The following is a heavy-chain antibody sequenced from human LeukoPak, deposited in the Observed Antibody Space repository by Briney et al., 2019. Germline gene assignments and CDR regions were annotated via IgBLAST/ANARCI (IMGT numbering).Heavy chain of an antibody. CDR1: GFTFDDYA. Sequence: QPGGSLRLSCAASGFTFDDYAMHWVRQAPGKGLEWVSGISWNSGSIGYADSEKGRFTISRDNAKNSLYLQMNSLRAEDTALYYCAKDTRVWAGTATTPDYWGQGTLVTVSS. CDR2: ISWNSGSI. CDR3: AKDTRVWAGTATTPDY. J-gene: IGHJ4*02. D-gene: IGHD6-19*01. V-gene: IGHV3-9*01.